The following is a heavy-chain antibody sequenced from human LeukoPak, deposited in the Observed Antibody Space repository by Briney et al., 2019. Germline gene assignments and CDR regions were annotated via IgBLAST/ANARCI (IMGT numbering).Heavy chain of an antibody. V-gene: IGHV1-69*13. J-gene: IGHJ4*02. CDR3: ARDLLGYCSGGSCPLSPADY. D-gene: IGHD2-15*01. CDR1: GGTFSSYA. CDR2: IIPIFGTA. Sequence: SVKVSCKASGGTFSSYAISWVRQAPGQGLEWMGGIIPIFGTANYAQKFQGRVTITADESTSTAYMELSSLRSEDTAVYYCARDLLGYCSGGSCPLSPADYWGQGTLVTVSS.